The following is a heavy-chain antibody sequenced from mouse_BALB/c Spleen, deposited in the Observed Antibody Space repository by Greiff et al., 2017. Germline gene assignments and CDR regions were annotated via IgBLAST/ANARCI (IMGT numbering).Heavy chain of an antibody. Sequence: EVKVVESGGGLVKPGGSLKLSCAASGFTFSSYAMSWVRQTPEKRLEWVASISSGGSTYYPDSVKGRFTISRDNARNILYLQMSSLRSEDTAMYYCARGRYGNLPYAMDYWGQGTSVTVSS. CDR2: ISSGGST. J-gene: IGHJ4*01. CDR1: GFTFSSYA. D-gene: IGHD2-10*02. CDR3: ARGRYGNLPYAMDY. V-gene: IGHV5-6-5*01.